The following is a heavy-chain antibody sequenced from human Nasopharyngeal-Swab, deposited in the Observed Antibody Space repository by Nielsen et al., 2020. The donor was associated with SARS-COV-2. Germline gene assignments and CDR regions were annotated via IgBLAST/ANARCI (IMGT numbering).Heavy chain of an antibody. CDR3: ARHVDTAMGYYYYYYMDV. CDR2: IDPSDSYT. D-gene: IGHD5-18*01. CDR1: GYSFTSYW. V-gene: IGHV5-10-1*01. Sequence: GESLKISCKGSGYSFTSYWISWVRQMPGKGLEWMGRIDPSDSYTNYSPSFQGHVTISADKSISTAYLQWSSLKASDTAMYYCARHVDTAMGYYYYYYMDVWGKGTTVTVSS. J-gene: IGHJ6*03.